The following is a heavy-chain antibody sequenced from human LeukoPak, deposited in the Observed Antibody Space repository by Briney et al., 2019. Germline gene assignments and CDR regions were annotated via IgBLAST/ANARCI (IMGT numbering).Heavy chain of an antibody. CDR2: IYTSGST. Sequence: SETLSLTCTVSGGSLSSGSYYWSWIRQPAGKGLEWIGRIYTSGSTNYNPPLKSRVIISIDTSKNQFSLELSSVTPGHTGGYSCAREDRYCSGGSCYSWGQGTLVTVSS. CDR3: AREDRYCSGGSCYS. J-gene: IGHJ4*02. CDR1: GGSLSSGSYY. D-gene: IGHD2-15*01. V-gene: IGHV4-61*02.